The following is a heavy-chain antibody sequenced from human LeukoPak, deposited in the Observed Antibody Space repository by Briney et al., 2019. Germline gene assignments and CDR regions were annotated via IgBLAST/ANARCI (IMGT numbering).Heavy chain of an antibody. CDR2: IKGDGSEK. D-gene: IGHD1-26*01. CDR3: ARDRSYYGDAFDV. CDR1: GFTFENYW. V-gene: IGHV3-7*01. Sequence: GGFLRLSCAASGFTFENYWMTWVRQAPGKGLEWVATIKGDGSEKFHVDSVKGRITISRDNANNSLSLQMNSLRVEDTAVYYCARDRSYYGDAFDVWGQGTKVTVSS. J-gene: IGHJ3*01.